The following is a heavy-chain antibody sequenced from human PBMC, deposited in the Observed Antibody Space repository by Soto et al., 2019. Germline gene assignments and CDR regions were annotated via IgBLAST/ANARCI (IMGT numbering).Heavy chain of an antibody. D-gene: IGHD3-10*01. Sequence: QVQLVQSGAEVKKPGSSVKVSCTASGCTFSSYAISWVRQAPGQGLEWMGGIIPICGTANYAQKFQGRVTITADESTRTAYMELSSLRSEDTDVYYCARDSLLWFGHSTYYFDYWGQGTLVTVSS. CDR3: ARDSLLWFGHSTYYFDY. CDR2: IIPICGTA. J-gene: IGHJ4*02. V-gene: IGHV1-69*01. CDR1: GCTFSSYA.